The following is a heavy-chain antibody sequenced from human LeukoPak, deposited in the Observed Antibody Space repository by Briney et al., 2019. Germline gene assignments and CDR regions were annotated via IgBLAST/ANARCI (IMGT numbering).Heavy chain of an antibody. Sequence: HPGGSLRLSCAASGFTFSSYWMSWVRQAPGKGLEWVANIKQDGSEKYYVDSVKGRFTISRDNAKNSLYLQMNSLRAEDTAVYYCAKDHCSSTSCYYFDFWGQGTLVTVSS. J-gene: IGHJ4*02. CDR3: AKDHCSSTSCYYFDF. D-gene: IGHD2-2*01. CDR1: GFTFSSYW. CDR2: IKQDGSEK. V-gene: IGHV3-7*01.